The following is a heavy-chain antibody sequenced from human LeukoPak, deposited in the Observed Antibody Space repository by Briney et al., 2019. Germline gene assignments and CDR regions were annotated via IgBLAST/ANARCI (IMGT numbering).Heavy chain of an antibody. CDR1: GVSFSGYY. V-gene: IGHV4-34*01. J-gene: IGHJ4*02. CDR3: ARSRTPTDFDY. CDR2: INHSGST. Sequence: SETLSLTCAVYGVSFSGYYWSWLRQPPGKGLEWIGEINHSGSTNYNPSLKSRVTISVDTSKTQFSLKLSSVTAADTAVYYCARSRTPTDFDYWGQGTLVTVSS.